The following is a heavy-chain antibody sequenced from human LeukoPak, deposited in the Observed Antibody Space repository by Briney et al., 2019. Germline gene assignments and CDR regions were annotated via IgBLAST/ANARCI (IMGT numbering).Heavy chain of an antibody. CDR1: GFSFSHTS. Sequence: GGSLRLSCAASGFSFSHTSMSWVRQAPGKGLDWVGRIKSKTDGGTTDYTAPVKGRFTISRDDSKNTLYLQMNSLKTEDTAVYYCTTTNFDWLYTVDYWGQGTLVTVSS. D-gene: IGHD3-9*01. CDR2: IKSKTDGGTT. J-gene: IGHJ4*02. CDR3: TTTNFDWLYTVDY. V-gene: IGHV3-15*01.